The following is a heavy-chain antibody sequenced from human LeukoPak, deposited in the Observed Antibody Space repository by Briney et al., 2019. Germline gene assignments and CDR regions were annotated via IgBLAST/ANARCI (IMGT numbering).Heavy chain of an antibody. CDR3: ARAEDSYYYFDY. Sequence: SETLSLTCAVSGYSISSGYYWGWIRQPPGKGLEWIGSIYHSGSTYYNPSLKSRVTISVDTSKNQFSLKLRSVTAADTAVYYCARAEDSYYYFDYWGQGTLVTVSS. V-gene: IGHV4-38-2*01. D-gene: IGHD1-26*01. CDR2: IYHSGST. CDR1: GYSISSGYY. J-gene: IGHJ4*02.